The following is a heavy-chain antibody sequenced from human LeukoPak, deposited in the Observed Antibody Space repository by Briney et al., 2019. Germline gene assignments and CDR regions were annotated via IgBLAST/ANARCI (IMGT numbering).Heavy chain of an antibody. CDR3: AKDLVAFDI. CDR2: FSGSGSST. J-gene: IGHJ3*02. V-gene: IGHV3-23*01. Sequence: GGSLTLSCADSGFTFSSYAMSCVRQSPGEGLEGVSVFSGSGSSTYYADSVKGRFTIPRDNSRNTLYLQMNSLRDEDTAVYYCAKDLVAFDIWGQGTMVTVSS. CDR1: GFTFSSYA.